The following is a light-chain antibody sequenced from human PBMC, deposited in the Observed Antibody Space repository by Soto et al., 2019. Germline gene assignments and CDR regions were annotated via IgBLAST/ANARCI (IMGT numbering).Light chain of an antibody. Sequence: EIVLTQSPATLSLSPGERATLSCRASQSVSSYLAWYQQKPGQAPRLLIYDASNRATGIPDRFSGSGSGTNFTLHIRSLEPENFAVYYCQQRSNWPVYTFGQGTQLEIK. CDR2: DAS. CDR1: QSVSSY. V-gene: IGKV3-11*01. CDR3: QQRSNWPVYT. J-gene: IGKJ2*01.